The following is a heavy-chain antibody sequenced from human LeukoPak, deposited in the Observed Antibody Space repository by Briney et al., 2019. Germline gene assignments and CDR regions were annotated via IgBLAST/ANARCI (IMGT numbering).Heavy chain of an antibody. CDR2: ISSSSSII. D-gene: IGHD2-2*01. J-gene: IGHJ6*04. CDR1: GFTFSSYN. Sequence: PGESLRLSCAASGFTFSSYNINWVRQAPGKGLEWVSYISSSSSIIYYADSVTGRFTISRDNAKNSLYLQMNSLRAEDTAVYYCARDLTVPTSMDVWGKGTTVTVSS. V-gene: IGHV3-48*01. CDR3: ARDLTVPTSMDV.